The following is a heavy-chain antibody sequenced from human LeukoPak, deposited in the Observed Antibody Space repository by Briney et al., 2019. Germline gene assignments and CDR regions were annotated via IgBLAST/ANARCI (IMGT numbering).Heavy chain of an antibody. J-gene: IGHJ4*02. V-gene: IGHV3-23*01. CDR1: GSTFSSYA. CDR3: AKLRRSGYYTFDY. CDR2: ISGSGGST. Sequence: GGSLRLSCAASGSTFSSYAMSWVRQAPGKGLEWVSAISGSGGSTYYADSVKGRFTISRDNSKNTLYLQMNSLRAEDTAVYYCAKLRRSGYYTFDYWGQGTLVTVSS. D-gene: IGHD3-3*01.